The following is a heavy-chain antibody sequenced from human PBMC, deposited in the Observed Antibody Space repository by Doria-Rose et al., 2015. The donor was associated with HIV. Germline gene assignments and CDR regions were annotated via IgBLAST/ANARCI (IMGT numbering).Heavy chain of an antibody. Sequence: QVQLQESGPGLVKPSETLSLTCTVSGGSISSYYWSWIRQQPGEGLEWNAHVYYDSGSTDYNTSFESRVTISVDTSRSHFSLKLTSVTAADTAVYYCARHGFYDSTLPYYMDVWGKGTTVTVSS. CDR3: ARHGFYDSTLPYYMDV. V-gene: IGHV4-59*08. J-gene: IGHJ6*03. D-gene: IGHD3-22*01. CDR1: GGSISSYY. CDR2: VYYDSGST.